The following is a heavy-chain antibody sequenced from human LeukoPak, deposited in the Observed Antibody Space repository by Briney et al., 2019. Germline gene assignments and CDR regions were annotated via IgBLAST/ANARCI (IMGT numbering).Heavy chain of an antibody. V-gene: IGHV1-24*01. CDR3: ATVGSYGRPFDP. D-gene: IGHD4-17*01. Sequence: GASVKVSCKVSGYTLTELSMHWVRQAPGKGLEWMGGFDPEDGETIYAQKFQGRVTMTEDTSTDTAYMELSSLRSEDTAVYYCATVGSYGRPFDPWGQGTLVTVSS. J-gene: IGHJ5*02. CDR2: FDPEDGET. CDR1: GYTLTELS.